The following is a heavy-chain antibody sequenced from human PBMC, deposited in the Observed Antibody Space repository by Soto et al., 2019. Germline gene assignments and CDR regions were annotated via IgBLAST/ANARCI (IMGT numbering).Heavy chain of an antibody. Sequence: QVHLVQSGAEVKKPRSSVRVSCKPSGGTFSSYSFTWVRQAPGQGLEWMGEIIPILNTANFAQKFQSRVTMTADEPTSTVYMDLSSLSPDDTAVYYCARVDYDSTYGFYYYGLDVWGQGTTVTVSS. D-gene: IGHD3-10*01. CDR1: GGTFSSYS. CDR2: IIPILNTA. CDR3: ARVDYDSTYGFYYYGLDV. V-gene: IGHV1-69*01. J-gene: IGHJ6*02.